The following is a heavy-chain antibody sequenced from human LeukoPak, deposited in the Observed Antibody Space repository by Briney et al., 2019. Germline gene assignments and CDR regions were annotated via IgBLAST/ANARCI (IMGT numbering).Heavy chain of an antibody. CDR2: IIPIFGTA. CDR1: GGTFSSYA. CDR3: ASYYYGSGSSFDY. D-gene: IGHD3-10*01. J-gene: IGHJ4*02. V-gene: IGHV1-69*05. Sequence: SVKVSCKASGGTFSSYAISWVRQAPGQGLEWMGRIIPIFGTANYAQKFQGRVTITTDESTSTAYMELSSLRSEDTAVYYCASYYYGSGSSFDYWGQGTLVTVSS.